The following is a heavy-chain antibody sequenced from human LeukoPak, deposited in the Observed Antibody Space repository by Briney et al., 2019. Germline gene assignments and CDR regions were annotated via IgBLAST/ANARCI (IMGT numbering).Heavy chain of an antibody. CDR2: IYYSGST. CDR3: ARVAYYYDSSGYSYYFDY. V-gene: IGHV4-61*01. D-gene: IGHD3-22*01. CDR1: GGSVSSGSYY. Sequence: PSETLSLTCTVSGGSVSSGSYYWSWIRQPPGKGLEWIGYIYYSGSTNYNPSLKSRVTISVDTSKNQFSLKLSSVTAADTAVYYCARVAYYYDSSGYSYYFDYWGQGTLVTVS. J-gene: IGHJ4*02.